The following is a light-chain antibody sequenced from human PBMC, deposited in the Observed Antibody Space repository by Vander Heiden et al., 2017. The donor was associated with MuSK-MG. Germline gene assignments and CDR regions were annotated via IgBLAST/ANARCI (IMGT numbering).Light chain of an antibody. CDR2: AAS. V-gene: IGKV1D-8*01. J-gene: IGKJ1*01. CDR1: QVISSY. Sequence: VICMTQSPSLLSASTGDRVTISCRMSQVISSYLAWYQQKPGKAPELLIYAASTLQSGVPSRFSGSGSGTDYTLTISCLQSEDFATYYCQQDYSFPPTFGQGTKVEIK. CDR3: QQDYSFPPT.